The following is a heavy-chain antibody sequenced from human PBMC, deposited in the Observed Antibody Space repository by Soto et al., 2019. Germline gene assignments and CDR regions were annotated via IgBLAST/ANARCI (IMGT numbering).Heavy chain of an antibody. D-gene: IGHD3-22*01. CDR3: ARRGGGTYFYESAAYFDS. CDR1: GASVSNVYFY. V-gene: IGHV4-39*01. J-gene: IGHJ4*02. CDR2: IYYTGNT. Sequence: QVLLQESGPELVEPSGTLSLTCSVSGASVSNVYFYWGWIRQPPGKGLEWIGNIYYTGNTYYNPSLKSRVTMFVDKSRNEFSLRLSSVTGADAAIYYCARRGGGTYFYESAAYFDSWGQGALVSVSS.